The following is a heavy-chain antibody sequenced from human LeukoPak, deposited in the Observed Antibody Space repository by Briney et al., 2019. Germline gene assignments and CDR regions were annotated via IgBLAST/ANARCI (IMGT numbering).Heavy chain of an antibody. V-gene: IGHV4-39*01. J-gene: IGHJ5*02. D-gene: IGHD3-10*01. CDR3: ARTGGYMVWGVQNWFEP. CDR2: GTT. Sequence: SETLSLTCTVSGGSISSGSYYWGWVRQPPGKGLEWIGSGTTYYNPSLQSRVTISVDTSRNQFSLKLSSVTAADTAVYYCARTGGYMVWGVQNWFEPWGQGTMVTVSA. CDR1: GGSISSGSYY.